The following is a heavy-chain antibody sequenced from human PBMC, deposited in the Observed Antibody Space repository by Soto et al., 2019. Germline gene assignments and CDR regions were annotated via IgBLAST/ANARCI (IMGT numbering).Heavy chain of an antibody. J-gene: IGHJ3*02. CDR1: GFTFITYD. D-gene: IGHD3-22*01. CDR2: IIPIFGTA. Sequence: SVKVSCKASGFTFITYDFSWVRQAAGQGLEWMGGIIPIFGTANYAQKFRGRVTITADKSTSTAYMELSSLRSEDTAVYYCARYYDSSGYPDAFDIWGQGAMVTVSS. CDR3: ARYYDSSGYPDAFDI. V-gene: IGHV1-69*06.